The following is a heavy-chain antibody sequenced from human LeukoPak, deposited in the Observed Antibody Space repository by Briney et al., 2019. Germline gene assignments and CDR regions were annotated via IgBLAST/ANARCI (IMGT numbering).Heavy chain of an antibody. CDR2: INHSRST. D-gene: IGHD3-3*01. CDR1: GGSFSGYN. CDR3: ARLHYDFWSGYPYYFDY. J-gene: IGHJ4*02. Sequence: SETLSLTCAVYGGSFSGYNWSWIRQPPGKGLEWIGAINHSRSTNYNPSLTTRVTISVDTSKNQFSLKLSSVTAADTAVYYCARLHYDFWSGYPYYFDYWGQGTLVTVSS. V-gene: IGHV4-34*01.